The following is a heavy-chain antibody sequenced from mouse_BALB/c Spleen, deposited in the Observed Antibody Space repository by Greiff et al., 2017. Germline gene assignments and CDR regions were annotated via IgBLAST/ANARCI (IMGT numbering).Heavy chain of an antibody. CDR3: ARSGDYYGNSWFAY. V-gene: IGHV2-6-7*01. D-gene: IGHD2-1*01. J-gene: IGHJ3*01. CDR2: IWGDGST. Sequence: VQRVESGPGLVAPSQSLSITCTVSGFSLTGYGVNWVRQPPGKGLEWLGMIWGDGSTDYNSALKSRLSISKDNSKSQVFLKMNSLQTDDTARYYGARSGDYYGNSWFAYWGQGTLVTVSA. CDR1: GFSLTGYG.